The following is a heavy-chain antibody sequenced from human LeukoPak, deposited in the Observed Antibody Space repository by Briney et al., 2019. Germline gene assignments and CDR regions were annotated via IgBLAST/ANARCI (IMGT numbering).Heavy chain of an antibody. CDR3: VKGLNWFDP. Sequence: GGSLGLSCVVSGFTFSNNGMSWVRQAPGKGLEWVSGLSGSGSSVYYADSVRGRLTISRDNSRNTLYLQLDSLRADDTAVYFCVKGLNWFDPWGQGTLVTVSS. J-gene: IGHJ5*02. CDR1: GFTFSNNG. V-gene: IGHV3-23*01. D-gene: IGHD4-11*01. CDR2: LSGSGSSV.